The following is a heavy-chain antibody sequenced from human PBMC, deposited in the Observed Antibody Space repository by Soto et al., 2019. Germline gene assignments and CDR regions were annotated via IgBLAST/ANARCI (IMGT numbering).Heavy chain of an antibody. Sequence: QVQLQQWGAGLLKPSETLSLTCAVYGGSFSGYYWSWIRQPPGKGLEWIGEINHSGSTNFNPSLKSRVTISVDTSKNQFSLKLSSVTAADTAVYYCARGWRSSSRPFDYWGQGTLVTVSS. CDR1: GGSFSGYY. CDR2: INHSGST. J-gene: IGHJ4*02. D-gene: IGHD6-13*01. V-gene: IGHV4-34*01. CDR3: ARGWRSSSRPFDY.